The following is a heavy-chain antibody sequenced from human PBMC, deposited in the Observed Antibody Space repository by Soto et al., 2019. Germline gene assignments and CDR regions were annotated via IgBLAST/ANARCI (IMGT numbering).Heavy chain of an antibody. CDR1: GGTFSSYA. J-gene: IGHJ5*02. CDR2: VIPMYGPA. V-gene: IGHV1-69*01. D-gene: IGHD3-10*01. Sequence: QVPLVQSGAEVKKPWSSVTVSCKASGGTFSSYAIHWVRQAPGQGLEWMGGVIPMYGPAKYAQRFQGRVTITADDSTTTAYTELTSRTSQVTTVYYFAGVTYKVRGVIDNRFDPWGHGTVVTVSS. CDR3: AGVTYKVRGVIDNRFDP.